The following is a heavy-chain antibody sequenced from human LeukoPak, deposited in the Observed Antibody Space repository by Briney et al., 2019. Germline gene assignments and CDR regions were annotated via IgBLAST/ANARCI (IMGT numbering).Heavy chain of an antibody. Sequence: PSETLSLTCTVSGGSISSYYWSWIRQPPGKGLEWIGYIYYSGSTNYNPSLKSRVTISVDTSKNQFSLKLSSVTAADTAVYYCARGGGVAAAGTDYYFDYWGQGTLVTVSS. V-gene: IGHV4-59*08. J-gene: IGHJ4*02. CDR1: GGSISSYY. D-gene: IGHD6-13*01. CDR3: ARGGGVAAAGTDYYFDY. CDR2: IYYSGST.